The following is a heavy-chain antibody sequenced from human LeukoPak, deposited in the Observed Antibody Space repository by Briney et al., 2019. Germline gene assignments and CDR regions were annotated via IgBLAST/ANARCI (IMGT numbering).Heavy chain of an antibody. CDR1: GVTVSNNY. V-gene: IGHV3-53*01. Sequence: GGSLRLSCAASGVTVSNNYMSWVRRAAGKGLEWVALIYSGDSTYYADSVKGRFTISRDSSKNTLYLQMSSLRVEDTAVYYCAKQGGSTLHYYMDVWGKGTTVTVSS. CDR3: AKQGGSTLHYYMDV. J-gene: IGHJ6*03. D-gene: IGHD3-16*01. CDR2: IYSGDST.